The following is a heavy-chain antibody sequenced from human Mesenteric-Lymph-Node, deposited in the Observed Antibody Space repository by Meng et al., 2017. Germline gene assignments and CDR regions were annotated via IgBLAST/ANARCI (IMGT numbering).Heavy chain of an antibody. CDR2: ISVYNGNT. J-gene: IGHJ4*02. CDR3: AKDGDSSNWYDIEH. V-gene: IGHV1-18*01. D-gene: IGHD6-13*01. CDR1: GYTVTNYG. Sequence: QVQVGESGAEVKMPGASVTGAGKASGYTVTNYGINWVRQATGQGLEWMGWISVYNGNTKYAQNLQDRVTMTTDTSTSTAYMELRSLRSDDTAMYYCAKDGDSSNWYDIEHWGQGTLVTVSS.